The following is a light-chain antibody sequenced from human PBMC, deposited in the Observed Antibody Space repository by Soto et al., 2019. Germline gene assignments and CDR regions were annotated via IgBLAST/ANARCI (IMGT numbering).Light chain of an antibody. CDR2: GAS. V-gene: IGKV3-20*01. J-gene: IGKJ4*01. CDR3: QQYGSAPST. Sequence: EIVLTQSPGTLSLSPGDRATLSCRASQSVGSNYLAWYQQKPGQAPRLLIYGASNRATGIPDTFSGSGSGIDFTLTISRLEPEDFAVYYCQQYGSAPSTFGGGTKVEIK. CDR1: QSVGSNY.